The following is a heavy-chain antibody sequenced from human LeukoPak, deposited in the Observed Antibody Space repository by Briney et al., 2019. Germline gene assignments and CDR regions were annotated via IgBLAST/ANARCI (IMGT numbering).Heavy chain of an antibody. D-gene: IGHD1-26*01. CDR3: AKSAYVYSGSYYFDY. V-gene: IGHV3-30*02. CDR2: IWYDGSNK. J-gene: IGHJ4*02. Sequence: GGSLRLSCAASGFTFSYYGMHWVRQAPGKGLEWVAVIWYDGSNKYYADSVKGRFTISRDNSKNTLYLQMNSLRAEDTAVYYCAKSAYVYSGSYYFDYWGQGTLVTVSS. CDR1: GFTFSYYG.